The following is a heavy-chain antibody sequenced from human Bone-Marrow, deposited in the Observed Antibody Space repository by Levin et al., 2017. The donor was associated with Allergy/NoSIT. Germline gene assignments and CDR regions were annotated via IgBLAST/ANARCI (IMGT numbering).Heavy chain of an antibody. V-gene: IGHV4-61*03. CDR3: AAYRAGGAGTGS. CDR2: NYYSGSI. CDR1: GDSVSSGSHH. D-gene: IGHD3-16*01. Sequence: PSETLSLTCIVSGDSVSSGSHHWSWIRQPPGTGLEWIGHNYYSGSIKSNPSLQSRVSISVDTSKNHFSLKLTSVTAADTAVYYCAAYRAGGAGTGSWGQGILVTVSS. J-gene: IGHJ5*02.